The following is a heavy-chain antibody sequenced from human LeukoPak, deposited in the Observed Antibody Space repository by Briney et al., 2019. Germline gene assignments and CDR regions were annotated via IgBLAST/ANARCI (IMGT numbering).Heavy chain of an antibody. Sequence: PSETLSLTCAVYGGSFSGYYWSWIRQPPGKGLEWIGEINHSGSTNYNPSLKSRVTISVDTSKNQFSLKLSSVTAADTAVYYCARVKDPGGYYYYYYIDVWGKGTTVTVSS. CDR3: ARVKDPGGYYYYYYIDV. CDR1: GGSFSGYY. V-gene: IGHV4-34*01. J-gene: IGHJ6*03. CDR2: INHSGST. D-gene: IGHD3-16*01.